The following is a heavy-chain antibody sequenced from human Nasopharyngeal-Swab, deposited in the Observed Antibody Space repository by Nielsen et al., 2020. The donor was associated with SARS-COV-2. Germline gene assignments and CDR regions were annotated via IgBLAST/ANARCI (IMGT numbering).Heavy chain of an antibody. J-gene: IGHJ6*02. D-gene: IGHD4-17*01. Sequence: GESLKISCAASGFTFSSYAMHWVRQAPGKGLEWVAVISYDGSNKYYADSVKGRFTISRDNSKNTLYLQMNSLRAEDTAVYYCASLPTVTTKGYGMDVWGQGTMVTVSS. V-gene: IGHV3-30*04. CDR2: ISYDGSNK. CDR3: ASLPTVTTKGYGMDV. CDR1: GFTFSSYA.